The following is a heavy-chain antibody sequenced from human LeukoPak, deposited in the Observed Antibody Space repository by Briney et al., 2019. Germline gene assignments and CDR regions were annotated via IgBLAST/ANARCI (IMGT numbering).Heavy chain of an antibody. CDR2: VKQDGSEK. CDR3: ARGHRAWSY. D-gene: IGHD3-3*01. Sequence: GGSLRLSCSASGFTFSSYWVTWVRQAPGKGLEWVANVKQDGSEKNYVDSVKGRFTISRDNAKNSLYLQMNSLRVDDTAVYYCARGHRAWSYWGQGTLVTVSS. J-gene: IGHJ4*02. CDR1: GFTFSSYW. V-gene: IGHV3-7*01.